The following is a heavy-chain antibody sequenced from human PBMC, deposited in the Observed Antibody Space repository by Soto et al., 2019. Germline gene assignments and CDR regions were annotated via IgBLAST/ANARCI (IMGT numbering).Heavy chain of an antibody. V-gene: IGHV3-30*18. J-gene: IGHJ4*02. Sequence: QVQLVESGGGVVQPGRSLRLSCAASGFTFSSYGMHWVRQAPGKGLEWVAVISYDGSKYYADSVKGRFTISRDNSKNTLYLQMNSLRAEDTPVYYCAKNVGGGDESLDYWGQGTLVTVSS. CDR3: AKNVGGGDESLDY. CDR2: ISYDGSK. D-gene: IGHD4-17*01. CDR1: GFTFSSYG.